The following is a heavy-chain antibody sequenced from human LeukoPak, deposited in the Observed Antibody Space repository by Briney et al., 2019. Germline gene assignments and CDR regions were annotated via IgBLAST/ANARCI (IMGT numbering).Heavy chain of an antibody. J-gene: IGHJ5*02. CDR3: ARDLRYFDWYGGNWFDP. CDR2: INHSGST. D-gene: IGHD3-9*01. CDR1: GGSFSGYY. V-gene: IGHV4-34*01. Sequence: SETLSLTCAVYGGSFSGYYWSWIRQPPGKGLEWIGEINHSGSTNYNPSLKSRVTISVDTSKNQFSLKLSCVTAADTAVYYCARDLRYFDWYGGNWFDPWGQGTLVTVSS.